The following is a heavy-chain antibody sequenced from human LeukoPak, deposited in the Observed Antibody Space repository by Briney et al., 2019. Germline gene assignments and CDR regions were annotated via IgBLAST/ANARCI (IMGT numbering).Heavy chain of an antibody. Sequence: GGSLRLSYAASGFTFSNAWMSWVRQAPGKGLEWVGRIKSKTGGGTTDYAAPVKGRFTISRDDSKNTLYLQMNSLKTEDTAVYYCTTESYYDFWSGSYDYWGQGTLVTVSS. CDR3: TTESYYDFWSGSYDY. D-gene: IGHD3-3*01. J-gene: IGHJ4*02. CDR1: GFTFSNAW. V-gene: IGHV3-15*01. CDR2: IKSKTGGGTT.